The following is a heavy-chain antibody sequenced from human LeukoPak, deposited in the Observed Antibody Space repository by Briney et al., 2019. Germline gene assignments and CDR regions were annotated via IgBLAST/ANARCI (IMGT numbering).Heavy chain of an antibody. CDR2: ISAYNGNT. CDR1: GGTFSSYG. J-gene: IGHJ6*02. Sequence: ASVKVSCKASGGTFSSYGISWVRQAPGQGLEWMGWISAYNGNTNYAQKLQGRVTMTTDTSTSTAYMELRSLRSDDTAVYYCATTVVVNGDYYYGMDVWGQGTTVTVSS. V-gene: IGHV1-18*01. D-gene: IGHD3-22*01. CDR3: ATTVVVNGDYYYGMDV.